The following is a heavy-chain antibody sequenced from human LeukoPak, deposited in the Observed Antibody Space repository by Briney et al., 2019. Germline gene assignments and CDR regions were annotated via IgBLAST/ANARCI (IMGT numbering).Heavy chain of an antibody. Sequence: ASVKVSCKASGYTFTSYGITWVRQAPGQGLEWMGWISAYNGNTNYAQRLQGRVTMTTDTSTSTAYMELRSLRSDDTAVYYCARDRDYGDYNTQDLFVYWGQGTLVTVSS. CDR2: ISAYNGNT. CDR1: GYTFTSYG. J-gene: IGHJ4*02. D-gene: IGHD4-17*01. CDR3: ARDRDYGDYNTQDLFVY. V-gene: IGHV1-18*01.